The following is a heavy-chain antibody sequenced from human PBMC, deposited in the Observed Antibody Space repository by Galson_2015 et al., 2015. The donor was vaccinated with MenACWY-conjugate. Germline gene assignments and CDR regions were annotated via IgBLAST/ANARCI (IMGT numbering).Heavy chain of an antibody. J-gene: IGHJ5*02. Sequence: LSLTCTVSGASMSNYSWTWIRQSPGKGLEWIGHTYHSGATNYNPSLQSRVIISADASKGQISLNLASVSAADTAVYYCARRATTGWFDPWGQGTQVTVSS. V-gene: IGHV4-59*13. CDR2: TYHSGAT. CDR3: ARRATTGWFDP. D-gene: IGHD4-17*01. CDR1: GASMSNYS.